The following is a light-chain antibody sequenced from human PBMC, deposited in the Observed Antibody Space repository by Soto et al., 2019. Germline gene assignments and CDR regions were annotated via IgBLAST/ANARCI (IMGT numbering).Light chain of an antibody. Sequence: QSALTQPRSVSGSPGQSVTISCTGTSSDVGGYNYVSWYQQHPGKAPKFMIYDVNKRPSGVPDRFSGSKSGNTASLTISGLQAEDEADYYCCSCAGSYTSVVFRGGTKLTVL. CDR1: SSDVGGYNY. CDR2: DVN. J-gene: IGLJ2*01. CDR3: CSCAGSYTSVV. V-gene: IGLV2-11*01.